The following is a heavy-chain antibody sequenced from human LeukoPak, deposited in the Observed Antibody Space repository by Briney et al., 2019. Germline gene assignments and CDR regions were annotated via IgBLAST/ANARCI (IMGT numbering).Heavy chain of an antibody. CDR2: IVGSSHYT. D-gene: IGHD6-13*01. CDR3: ARDPRDSSSWGPDY. Sequence: PGGSLRLSCAASGFIFSHYGMNWVRQAPGKGLEWVASIVGSSHYTYYGDSVKGRFTISRDNAKNSLYLQMSSLRAEDTAMYYCARDPRDSSSWGPDYWGQGALVTVSS. V-gene: IGHV3-21*01. CDR1: GFIFSHYG. J-gene: IGHJ4*02.